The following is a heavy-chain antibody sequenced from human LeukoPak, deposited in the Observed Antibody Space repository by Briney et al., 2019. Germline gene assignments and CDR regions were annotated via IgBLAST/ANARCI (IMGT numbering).Heavy chain of an antibody. CDR2: ISGSFTSI. CDR1: GSTFSTYG. Sequence: GGSLRLSCATSGSTFSTYGMHWVRQAPGKGLEWVSYISGSFTSIYHADSVKGRFTISRDNAKNSLYLQMNSLRAEDTAVYYCARDVGYRSWFDPWGQGTLVIVSS. J-gene: IGHJ5*02. D-gene: IGHD5-18*01. V-gene: IGHV3-48*01. CDR3: ARDVGYRSWFDP.